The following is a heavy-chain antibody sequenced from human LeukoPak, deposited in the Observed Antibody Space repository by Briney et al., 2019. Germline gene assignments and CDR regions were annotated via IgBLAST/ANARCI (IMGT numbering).Heavy chain of an antibody. CDR3: ARDHYDFWSGYRVEQSMDV. CDR1: GYTFAGYY. V-gene: IGHV1-2*02. CDR2: INPNSGGT. D-gene: IGHD3-3*01. J-gene: IGHJ6*02. Sequence: GASVKVSCKASGYTFAGYYMHWVRQAPGQGLEWMGWINPNSGGTNYAQKFQGRVTMTRDTSISTAYMELSRLRSDDTAVYYCARDHYDFWSGYRVEQSMDVWGQGTTVTVSS.